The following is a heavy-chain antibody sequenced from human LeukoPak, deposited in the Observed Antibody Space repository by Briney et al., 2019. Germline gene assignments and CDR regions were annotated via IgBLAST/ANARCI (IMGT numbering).Heavy chain of an antibody. CDR3: ARGRGYSYGYYYYYYMDV. V-gene: IGHV4-34*01. Sequence: SETLSLTCAVFGGSFSGYYWSWIRQPPGKGLEWIGEINHSGSTNYNPSLKSRVTILVDTSKNQFSLKLSSVTAADTAVYYCARGRGYSYGYYYYYYMDVWGKGTTVTVSS. D-gene: IGHD5-18*01. CDR1: GGSFSGYY. J-gene: IGHJ6*03. CDR2: INHSGST.